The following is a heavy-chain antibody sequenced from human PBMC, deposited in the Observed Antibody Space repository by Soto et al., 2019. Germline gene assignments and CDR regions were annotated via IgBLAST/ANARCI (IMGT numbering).Heavy chain of an antibody. D-gene: IGHD5-18*01. Sequence: PGGSLRLSCAASGFTFSSYAMSWVRQAPGKGLEWVAAIRYDGSSKYYADSVKGRFTISRDNSKNTLYLQMNSLRAEDTAVYYCARTADTAIITYYGMDVWGQGTTVTVS. V-gene: IGHV3-33*08. J-gene: IGHJ6*02. CDR2: IRYDGSSK. CDR1: GFTFSSYA. CDR3: ARTADTAIITYYGMDV.